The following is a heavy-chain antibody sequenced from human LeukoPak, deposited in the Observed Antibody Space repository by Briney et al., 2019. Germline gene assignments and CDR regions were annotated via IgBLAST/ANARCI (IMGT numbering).Heavy chain of an antibody. D-gene: IGHD1-1*01. CDR3: AKWAGILRGN. V-gene: IGHV3-23*01. CDR2: ISGSGGST. J-gene: IGHJ4*02. CDR1: GFTFSSYA. Sequence: GGSLSLSCAPSGFTFSSYAMSWARQAPGRGLEWVSAISGSGGSTYYADSVKGRFTNSRDNSKNTLYLQMNSLRAEDTAVYYCAKWAGILRGNWGQGTLVTVSS.